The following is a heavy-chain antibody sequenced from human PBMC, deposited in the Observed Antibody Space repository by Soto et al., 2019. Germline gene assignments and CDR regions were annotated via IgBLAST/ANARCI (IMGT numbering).Heavy chain of an antibody. Sequence: GGSLRLSCAASGFTFDDYAMHWVRQAPGKGLEWVSGISWNSGSIGYADSVKGRFTISRDNAKNSLYLQMNSLRAEDTALYYCAKDLRGDLHYNFDYWGQGTLVTVSS. J-gene: IGHJ4*02. V-gene: IGHV3-9*01. CDR3: AKDLRGDLHYNFDY. CDR2: ISWNSGSI. D-gene: IGHD3-10*01. CDR1: GFTFDDYA.